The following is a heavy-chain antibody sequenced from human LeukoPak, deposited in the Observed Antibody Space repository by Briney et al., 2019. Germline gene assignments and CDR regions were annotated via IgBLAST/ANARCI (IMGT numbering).Heavy chain of an antibody. CDR3: ARGPRSSYYGSGSYYNRGYYFDY. CDR2: INHSGST. CDR1: GGSFSGYY. Sequence: KASETLSLTCAVYGGSFSGYYWSWIRQPPGKGLEWIGEINHSGSTNYNPSLKSRVTISVDTSKNQFSLKLSSVTAADTAVYYCARGPRSSYYGSGSYYNRGYYFDYWGQGTLVTVSS. V-gene: IGHV4-34*01. J-gene: IGHJ4*02. D-gene: IGHD3-10*01.